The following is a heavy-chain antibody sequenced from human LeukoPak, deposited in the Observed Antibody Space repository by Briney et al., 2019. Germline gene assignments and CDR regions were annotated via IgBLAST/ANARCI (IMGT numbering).Heavy chain of an antibody. CDR2: ITSSSTI. Sequence: GGSLRLSCAASGFTFTTYIMNWVRQAPGKGLEWVSYITSSSTIYYADSVKGRFTISRDNAKDSLYLQMNSLRAEDTAVYYCARDGVLLWFGESTHYFDYWGQGTLVTVSS. D-gene: IGHD3-10*01. V-gene: IGHV3-48*01. CDR3: ARDGVLLWFGESTHYFDY. J-gene: IGHJ4*02. CDR1: GFTFTTYI.